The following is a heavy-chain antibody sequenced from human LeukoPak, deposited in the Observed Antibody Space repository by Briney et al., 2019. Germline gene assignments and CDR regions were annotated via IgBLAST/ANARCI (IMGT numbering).Heavy chain of an antibody. Sequence: GGSLRLSCAASGFTFTGHEMNWVRQAPGKGLEWLSCISGSGSPSYYADSVKGRFTISRDNAKNSLYLQMNSRRAEDTAIYYCARGFRDTAMFLDFWGKGTLVTVSS. CDR2: ISGSGSPS. CDR1: GFTFTGHE. D-gene: IGHD5-18*01. CDR3: ARGFRDTAMFLDF. V-gene: IGHV3-48*03. J-gene: IGHJ4*02.